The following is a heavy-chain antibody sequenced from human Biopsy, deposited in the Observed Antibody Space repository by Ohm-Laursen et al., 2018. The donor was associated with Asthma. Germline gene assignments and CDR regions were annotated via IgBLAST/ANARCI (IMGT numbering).Heavy chain of an antibody. Sequence: LTCDVYPGSFSGFFWTWIRQSPGKGLEWIGETNERGVTNNNPSLKNRVIISIDTYWNRVSLKLTSVTAADTAVYYCARGPELDVWGQGTTVTVSS. CDR2: TNERGVT. CDR1: PGSFSGFF. CDR3: ARGPELDV. J-gene: IGHJ6*02. V-gene: IGHV4-34*01.